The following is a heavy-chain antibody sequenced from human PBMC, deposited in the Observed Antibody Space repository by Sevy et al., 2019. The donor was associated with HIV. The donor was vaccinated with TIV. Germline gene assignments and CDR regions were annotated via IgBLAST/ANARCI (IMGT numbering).Heavy chain of an antibody. Sequence: GGSLRLSCAASGFTFTTYAMGWVRQAPGKGLKWVSTLSGSGASRYYADSVKGRFTISRDNSKNTLFLQMDSLRAEDTAVYYCAKDFYDSSGYYPMEAFDIWGQGTMVTVSS. CDR2: LSGSGASR. D-gene: IGHD3-22*01. V-gene: IGHV3-23*01. CDR1: GFTFTTYA. CDR3: AKDFYDSSGYYPMEAFDI. J-gene: IGHJ3*02.